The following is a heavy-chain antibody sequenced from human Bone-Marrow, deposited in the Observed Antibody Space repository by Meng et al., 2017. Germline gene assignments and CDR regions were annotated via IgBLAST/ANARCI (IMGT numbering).Heavy chain of an antibody. D-gene: IGHD2-21*01. Sequence: QVQVQQWGAGLLKPSETLSLTCAFYGGSFSAYDWSWIRQPPGKGLEWLGQINNSGSTNDNPSRKSRVTISIDTSRNQLSLKLSSVTAADTAVYYCRLAYCMGDCVDYWGQGTLVTVSS. V-gene: IGHV4-34*01. CDR1: GGSFSAYD. CDR3: RLAYCMGDCVDY. CDR2: INNSGST. J-gene: IGHJ4*02.